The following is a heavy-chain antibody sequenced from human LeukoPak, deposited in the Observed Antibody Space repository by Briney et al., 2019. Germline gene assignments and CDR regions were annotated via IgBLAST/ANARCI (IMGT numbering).Heavy chain of an antibody. J-gene: IGHJ5*02. Sequence: GGSLRLSCAASGFTFSSYSMNWVRQAPGKGLEWVSSISSSSYIYYADSVKGRFTISRDNAKNSLYLQMNSLRAEDTAVYYCAREPSAAAGTNWFDPWGQGTLVTVSS. CDR2: ISSSSYI. CDR3: AREPSAAAGTNWFDP. D-gene: IGHD6-13*01. V-gene: IGHV3-21*01. CDR1: GFTFSSYS.